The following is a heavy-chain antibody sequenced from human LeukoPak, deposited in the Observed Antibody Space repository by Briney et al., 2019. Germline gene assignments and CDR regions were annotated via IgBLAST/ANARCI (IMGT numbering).Heavy chain of an antibody. D-gene: IGHD6-13*01. CDR2: IWYDGSNK. CDR1: GFTFSSYG. Sequence: GGSLRLSCAASGFTFSSYGMHWVRQAPGKGLEWVAVIWYDGSNKYYADPVKGRFTISRDNSKNTLYLQMNSLRAEDTAVYYCARDPTMYSSSWSLYYYYYYGMDVWGQGTTVTVSS. J-gene: IGHJ6*02. V-gene: IGHV3-33*01. CDR3: ARDPTMYSSSWSLYYYYYYGMDV.